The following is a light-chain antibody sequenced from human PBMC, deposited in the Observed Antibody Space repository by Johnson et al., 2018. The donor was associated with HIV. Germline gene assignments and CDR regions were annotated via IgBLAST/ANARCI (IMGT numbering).Light chain of an antibody. Sequence: QSVLTQPPSVSAAPGQKVTISCSGSSSNIGNNYVSWYQQLPGTAPKLLIYDNNKRPSGIPDRFSGSKSGTSATLVITGLQTGDEADYHCATWDSSLSVYVFRTGTKVTVL. CDR2: DNN. CDR3: ATWDSSLSVYV. J-gene: IGLJ1*01. CDR1: SSNIGNNY. V-gene: IGLV1-51*01.